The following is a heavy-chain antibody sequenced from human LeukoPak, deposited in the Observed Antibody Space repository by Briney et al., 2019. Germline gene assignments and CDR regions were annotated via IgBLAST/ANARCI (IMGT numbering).Heavy chain of an antibody. CDR1: GGSISSGGYF. V-gene: IGHV4-30-2*01. CDR3: ARVLTIFGVVTHGWFDP. D-gene: IGHD3-3*01. J-gene: IGHJ5*02. CDR2: IYHSGST. Sequence: PSETLSLTCTVSGGSISSGGYFWSWIRQPPGKGLEWIGYIYHSGSTYYNPSLKSRVTISVDRSKNQFSLKLSSVTAADTAVYYCARVLTIFGVVTHGWFDPWGQGTLVTVSS.